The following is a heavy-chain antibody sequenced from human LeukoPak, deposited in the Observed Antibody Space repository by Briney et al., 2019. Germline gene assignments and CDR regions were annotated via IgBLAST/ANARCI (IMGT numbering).Heavy chain of an antibody. V-gene: IGHV1-18*01. CDR2: ISAYNGST. J-gene: IGHJ5*02. Sequence: ASVKVSCKASGYTFTSYGISWVRQAPGQGLEWMGWISAYNGSTNYAQKLQGRVTMTTDTSTSTAYMELSSLRSEDTAVYYCARGILWFGEFYNWFDPWGQGTLVTVSS. CDR3: ARGILWFGEFYNWFDP. D-gene: IGHD3-10*01. CDR1: GYTFTSYG.